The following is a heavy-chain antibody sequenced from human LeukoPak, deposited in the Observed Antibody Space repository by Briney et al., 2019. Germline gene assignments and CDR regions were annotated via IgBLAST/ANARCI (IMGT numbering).Heavy chain of an antibody. J-gene: IGHJ6*03. CDR2: IYTSGST. CDR3: ARDGLAAAGTLYYYYMDV. D-gene: IGHD6-13*01. CDR1: GGSISSYY. Sequence: PSETLSLTCTVSGGSISSYYWSWIRQPAGKGLEWIGRIYTSGSTNYNPSLKSRVTMSVDTSKNQFSLKLSSVTAADTAVYYCARDGLAAAGTLYYYYMDVWGKGTTVTISS. V-gene: IGHV4-4*07.